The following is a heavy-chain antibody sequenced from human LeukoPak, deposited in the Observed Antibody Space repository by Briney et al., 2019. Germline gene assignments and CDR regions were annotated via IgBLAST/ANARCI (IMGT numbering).Heavy chain of an antibody. CDR2: ISSSGSTI. D-gene: IGHD3-10*02. CDR3: AELGITMIGGV. CDR1: GFTFSSYE. Sequence: PGGSLGLSCAASGFTFSSYEMNWVRQAPGKGLEWVSYISSSGSTIYYAGSVKGRFTISRDNTKNSLYLQMNSLRAEDTAVYYCAELGITMIGGVWGKGTTVTISS. J-gene: IGHJ6*04. V-gene: IGHV3-48*03.